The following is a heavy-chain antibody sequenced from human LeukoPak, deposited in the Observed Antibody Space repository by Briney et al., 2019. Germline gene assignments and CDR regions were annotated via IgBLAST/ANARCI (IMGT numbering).Heavy chain of an antibody. CDR3: AGICGVAATPFDY. D-gene: IGHD2-15*01. V-gene: IGHV4-38-2*02. CDR1: GYSISSGYY. CDR2: IYHSGST. Sequence: SETLSLTCTVSGYSISSGYYWGWIRQPPVKGLEWIGSIYHSGSTYYNPSLKSRVTISVDTSKNQFSLKLSSVTAADTAVYYCAGICGVAATPFDYWGQGTLVTVSS. J-gene: IGHJ4*02.